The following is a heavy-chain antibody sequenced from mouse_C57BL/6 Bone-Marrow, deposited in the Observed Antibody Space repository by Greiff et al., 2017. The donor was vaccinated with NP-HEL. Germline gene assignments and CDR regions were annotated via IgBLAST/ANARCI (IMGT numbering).Heavy chain of an antibody. D-gene: IGHD1-1*01. Sequence: EVQVVESGGDLVKPGGSLKLSCAASGFTFSSYGMSWVRQTPDKRLEWVATISSGGSYTYYPDSVKGRFTISRDNAKNTLYLQMSSLKSEDTAMYYCARRPSSCYYYGSSPFAYWGQGTLVTVSA. CDR1: GFTFSSYG. CDR2: ISSGGSYT. J-gene: IGHJ3*01. CDR3: ARRPSSCYYYGSSPFAY. V-gene: IGHV5-6*01.